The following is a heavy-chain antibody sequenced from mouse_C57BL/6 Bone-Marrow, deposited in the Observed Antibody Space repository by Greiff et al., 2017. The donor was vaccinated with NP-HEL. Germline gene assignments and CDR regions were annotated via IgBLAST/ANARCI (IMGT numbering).Heavy chain of an antibody. J-gene: IGHJ2*01. V-gene: IGHV1-64*01. CDR3: ARRALGRVDY. D-gene: IGHD4-1*01. Sequence: QVQLQQPGAELVKPGASVKLSCKASGYTFTSYWMHWVKQRPGQGLEWIGMIHPNSGSTNYNEKFKSKAALTVDKSSSTAYMQLSSLTSEDSAVYYCARRALGRVDYWGQGTTLTVSS. CDR1: GYTFTSYW. CDR2: IHPNSGST.